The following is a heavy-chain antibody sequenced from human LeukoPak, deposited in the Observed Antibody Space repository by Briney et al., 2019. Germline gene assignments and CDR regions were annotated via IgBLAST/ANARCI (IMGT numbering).Heavy chain of an antibody. J-gene: IGHJ3*02. CDR3: AGDFGLRGAFDI. D-gene: IGHD4-17*01. V-gene: IGHV3-48*01. CDR1: GFTFSSYS. Sequence: GGSLRLSCAASGFTFSSYSMNWVRQAPGKGLEWVSYISSSSSTIYYADSVKGRFTISRDNAKNSLYLQMNSLRAEDTAVYYCAGDFGLRGAFDIWGQGTMVTVSS. CDR2: ISSSSSTI.